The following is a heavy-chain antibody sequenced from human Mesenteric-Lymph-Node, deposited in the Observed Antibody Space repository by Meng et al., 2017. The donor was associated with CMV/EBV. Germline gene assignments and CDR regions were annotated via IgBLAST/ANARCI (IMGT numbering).Heavy chain of an antibody. D-gene: IGHD6-19*01. Sequence: SCKASGYTFTNYAMHWVRQAPGQTLEWMGWINPGNGNTKYSQKFQGRVTITGDTSATTAYMELSSLRSEDTAVYYCARKASGWSLFDYWGQGTLVTVSS. V-gene: IGHV1-3*01. CDR2: INPGNGNT. CDR1: GYTFTNYA. CDR3: ARKASGWSLFDY. J-gene: IGHJ4*02.